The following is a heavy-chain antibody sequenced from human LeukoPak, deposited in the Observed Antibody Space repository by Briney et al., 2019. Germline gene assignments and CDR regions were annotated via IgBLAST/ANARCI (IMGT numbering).Heavy chain of an antibody. CDR1: GFTFSDDT. D-gene: IGHD6-13*01. Sequence: GGSLRLSCAASGFTFSDDTMHWVRQAPGKGLEWVAVISYDGGQKYYADSLRGRFTISRDNSKDTLFLQMNSLRDEDTAVYYCARALSSSWHWFDPWGQGTLVTVSS. CDR3: ARALSSSWHWFDP. V-gene: IGHV3-30*04. J-gene: IGHJ5*02. CDR2: ISYDGGQK.